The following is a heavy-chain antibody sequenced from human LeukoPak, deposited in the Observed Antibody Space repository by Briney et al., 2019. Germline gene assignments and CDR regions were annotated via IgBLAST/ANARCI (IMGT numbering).Heavy chain of an antibody. D-gene: IGHD1-26*01. CDR3: AKDRCISGSYSDAFDI. Sequence: GGSLRLSCAACGFTFSNYDMHWVRQATGEGLEWVSVIGAAGDTYYPGSVKGQFTISRENAKNSLYLQMNSLRAGDTAVYYCAKDRCISGSYSDAFDIWGQGTMVTVSS. J-gene: IGHJ3*02. CDR2: IGAAGDT. CDR1: GFTFSNYD. V-gene: IGHV3-13*03.